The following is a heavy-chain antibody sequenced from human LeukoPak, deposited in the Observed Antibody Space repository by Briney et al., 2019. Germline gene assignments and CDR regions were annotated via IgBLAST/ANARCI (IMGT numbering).Heavy chain of an antibody. V-gene: IGHV3-48*02. J-gene: IGHJ4*02. D-gene: IGHD2-15*01. CDR2: ISSRGSTR. CDR1: GFTFSSYN. CDR3: ARSGYCTGGSCYGGSVDY. Sequence: PGGSLRLSCAASGFTFSSYNMNWVRQAPGKGLEWISYISSRGSTRYYADSVNGRFTISRDNGKNSLYLQMNSLRDEDTAVYYCARSGYCTGGSCYGGSVDYWGQGTLVTVSS.